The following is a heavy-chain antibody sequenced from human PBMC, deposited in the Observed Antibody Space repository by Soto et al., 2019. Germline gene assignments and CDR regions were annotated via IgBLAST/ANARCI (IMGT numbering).Heavy chain of an antibody. V-gene: IGHV4-38-2*01. D-gene: IGHD2-21*02. J-gene: IGHJ4*02. CDR3: ARGVVEGGDLDY. Sequence: QPPGKGLEWIGSIYHSGSTYYNPSLKSRVTISVDTSKNQFSLKLSSVTAADTAVYYCARGVVEGGDLDYWGQGTLVTVSS. CDR2: IYHSGST.